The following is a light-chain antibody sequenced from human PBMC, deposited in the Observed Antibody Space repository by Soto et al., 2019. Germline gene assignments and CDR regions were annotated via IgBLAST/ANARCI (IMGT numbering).Light chain of an antibody. CDR3: QVWDSSSVHWV. CDR1: DIGTKS. J-gene: IGLJ3*02. Sequence: SYELTQPPSVSVATGETARITCGGNDIGTKSVHWYRQKPGQAPVLVIYYDSDRPSGIPERLSGSKSGNTATLTISRVEVGDEADYYCQVWDSSSVHWVFGGGTKLTVL. CDR2: YDS. V-gene: IGLV3-21*04.